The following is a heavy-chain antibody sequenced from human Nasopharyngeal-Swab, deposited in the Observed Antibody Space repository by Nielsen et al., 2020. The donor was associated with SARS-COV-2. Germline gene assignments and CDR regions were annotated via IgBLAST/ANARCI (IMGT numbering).Heavy chain of an antibody. V-gene: IGHV1-2*04. CDR3: ARAAKGYCSSTSCYSIPEYYYYYMDV. Sequence: WVRQAPGQGLEWMGWINPNSGGTNYAQKFQGWVTMTRDTSNSTAYMELSRLRSDDTAVYYCARAAKGYCSSTSCYSIPEYYYYYMDVWGKGTTVTVSS. J-gene: IGHJ6*03. D-gene: IGHD2-2*01. CDR2: INPNSGGT.